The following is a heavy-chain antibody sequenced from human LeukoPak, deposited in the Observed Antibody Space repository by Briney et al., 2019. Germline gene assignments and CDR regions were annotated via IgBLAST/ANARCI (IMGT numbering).Heavy chain of an antibody. J-gene: IGHJ4*02. CDR1: GYTFTGYY. D-gene: IGHD5-12*01. Sequence: ASAKISCKASGYTFTGYYMHWVRQAPGQGLEWMGWINPNSGGTSYAQKFQGRVTMTRDTSVTTAYMELSRLRSDDTAVYYCARYSGHDEPFEYWGQGTLVTVSS. CDR2: INPNSGGT. V-gene: IGHV1-2*02. CDR3: ARYSGHDEPFEY.